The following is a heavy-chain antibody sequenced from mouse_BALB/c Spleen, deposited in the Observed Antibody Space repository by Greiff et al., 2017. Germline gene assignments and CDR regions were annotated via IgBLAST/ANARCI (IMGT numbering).Heavy chain of an antibody. CDR2: ISYSGST. V-gene: IGHV3-2*02. CDR3: ARRDGYHAWFAY. J-gene: IGHJ3*01. Sequence: ESGPGLVKPSQSLSLTCTVTGYSITSDYAWNWIRQFPGNKLEWMGYISYSGSTSYNPSLKSRISITRDTSKNQFFLQLNSVTTEDTATYYCARRDGYHAWFAYWGQGTLVTVSA. CDR1: GYSITSDYA. D-gene: IGHD2-3*01.